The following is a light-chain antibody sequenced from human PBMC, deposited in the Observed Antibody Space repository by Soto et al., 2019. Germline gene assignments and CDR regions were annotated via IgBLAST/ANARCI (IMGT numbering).Light chain of an antibody. J-gene: IGKJ4*01. Sequence: IQMTQSPSSLSASVGDRVTITCRPSQNIGKFLNWYQQRPGKAPTALIHATSTLQSGVSSRFSGSGSDTDFTLTITSLRPEDFATYFCQQSFSSPLTFGGGTKVDIK. V-gene: IGKV1-39*01. CDR3: QQSFSSPLT. CDR1: QNIGKF. CDR2: ATS.